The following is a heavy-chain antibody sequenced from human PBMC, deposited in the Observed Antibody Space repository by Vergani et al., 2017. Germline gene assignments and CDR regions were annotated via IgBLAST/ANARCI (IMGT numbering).Heavy chain of an antibody. J-gene: IGHJ4*02. Sequence: QVQLQQSGPGLVKPSKTLSLTCAISGDSVSSNSAAWNWIRQSPSRGLEWLGRTYYRSKWYNDYAVSVKSRRTINPDTSKNQFSLQLNSVAPEDTAVYYCARDRVRLGATGKNFDYWGQGTLVTVSS. CDR1: GDSVSSNSAA. CDR2: TYYRSKWYN. D-gene: IGHD1-26*01. V-gene: IGHV6-1*01. CDR3: ARDRVRLGATGKNFDY.